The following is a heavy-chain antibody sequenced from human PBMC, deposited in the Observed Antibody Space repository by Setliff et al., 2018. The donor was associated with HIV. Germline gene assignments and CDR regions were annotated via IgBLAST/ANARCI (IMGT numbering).Heavy chain of an antibody. CDR3: ASIELAAMVPVDY. CDR1: GFKFDDYG. CDR2: ISWSGSGI. J-gene: IGHJ4*02. Sequence: GGSLRLSCAASGFKFDDYGMSWVRQGPGKGLEWVAGISWSGSGIGYGDSVKGRFTISRDNAKNSLFLQMNSLRAEDTAVYYCASIELAAMVPVDYWGQGTLVTVSS. V-gene: IGHV3-20*04. D-gene: IGHD5-18*01.